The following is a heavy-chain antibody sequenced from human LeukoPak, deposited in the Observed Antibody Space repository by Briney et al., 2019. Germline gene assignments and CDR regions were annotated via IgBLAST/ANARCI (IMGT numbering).Heavy chain of an antibody. CDR3: ARALTTLTYEGY. J-gene: IGHJ4*02. CDR1: GFTFSSYW. V-gene: IGHV3-7*03. D-gene: IGHD1-1*01. CDR2: INHNGNVN. Sequence: GRSLRLSCAASGFTFSSYWMNWARQAPGKGLEWVASINHNGNVNYYVDSVKGRFTISRDNAKNSLYLQMSNLRAEDTAVYYCARALTTLTYEGYWGQGTLVTVSS.